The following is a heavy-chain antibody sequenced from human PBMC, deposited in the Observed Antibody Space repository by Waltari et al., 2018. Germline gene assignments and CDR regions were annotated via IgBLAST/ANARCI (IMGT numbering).Heavy chain of an antibody. J-gene: IGHJ3*01. Sequence: GKALEWEDNTKEGGREKKYVDSVKGRFSISRDSATNAVILGMYSLSVEDTGVYYCARVGYACSGCVCNSFGFDLWGQGTTVIVSS. CDR3: ARVGYACSGCVCNSFGFDL. D-gene: IGHD2-15*01. CDR2: TKEGGREK. V-gene: IGHV3-7*02.